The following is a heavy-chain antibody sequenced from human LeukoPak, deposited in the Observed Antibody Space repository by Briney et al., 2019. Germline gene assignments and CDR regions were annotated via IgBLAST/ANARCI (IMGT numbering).Heavy chain of an antibody. CDR2: ISRSGSTT. D-gene: IGHD5-18*01. Sequence: GGSLRLSCAASGFIFSDYYMRWIRQAPGKGLEWVSYISRSGSTTYYADSVKGRFTISRHNAKNSLYLQMNSLRAEHTAVYYCARYTVLVSGTFDYWGQGTLVTVSS. J-gene: IGHJ4*02. V-gene: IGHV3-11*01. CDR1: GFIFSDYY. CDR3: ARYTVLVSGTFDY.